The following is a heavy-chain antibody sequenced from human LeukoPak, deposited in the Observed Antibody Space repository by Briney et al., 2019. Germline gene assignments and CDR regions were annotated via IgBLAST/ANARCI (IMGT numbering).Heavy chain of an antibody. CDR3: ARVAVYYDILTGYYPHGYFDY. V-gene: IGHV4-4*07. J-gene: IGHJ4*02. D-gene: IGHD3-9*01. CDR1: GGSVSSYY. Sequence: SETLSLTCTVSGGSVSSYYWSWLRQPAGKGLEWIGRIYTSGSTNYNPSLKSRVTMSVDTSKNQFSLKLSSVTAADTAVYYCARVAVYYDILTGYYPHGYFDYWGQGTLVTVSS. CDR2: IYTSGST.